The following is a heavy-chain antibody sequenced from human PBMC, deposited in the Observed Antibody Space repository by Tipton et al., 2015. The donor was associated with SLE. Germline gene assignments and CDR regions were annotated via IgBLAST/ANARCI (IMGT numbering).Heavy chain of an antibody. CDR2: IWYDGSTR. Sequence: SLRLSCGTSGFTFSSCGMHWVRQPPGKGLEWMGIIWYDGSTRFYADSVKGRFTISRDNSKNTLYLQMNSLRAEDTAVYYCAKGIAAAGTRYFDYWGQGTLVTVSS. CDR3: AKGIAAAGTRYFDY. J-gene: IGHJ4*02. D-gene: IGHD6-13*01. CDR1: GFTFSSCG. V-gene: IGHV3-33*06.